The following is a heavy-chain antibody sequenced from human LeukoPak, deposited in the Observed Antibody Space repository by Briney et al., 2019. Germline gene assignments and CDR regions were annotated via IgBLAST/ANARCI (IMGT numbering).Heavy chain of an antibody. Sequence: GGSLRLSCAASGFTSSSHSMNWVRQAPGKGLEWVSSISSSSSYIYYADSVKGRFTISRDNAKNSLYLQMNSLRAEDTAVYYCARNSGSYYVGHPFDYWGQGTLVTVSS. CDR1: GFTSSSHS. D-gene: IGHD1-26*01. CDR2: ISSSSSYI. CDR3: ARNSGSYYVGHPFDY. J-gene: IGHJ4*02. V-gene: IGHV3-21*01.